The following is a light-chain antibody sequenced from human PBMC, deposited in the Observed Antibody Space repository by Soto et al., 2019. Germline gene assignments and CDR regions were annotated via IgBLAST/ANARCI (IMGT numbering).Light chain of an antibody. Sequence: QMTQSPSTLSASVGDRVTITCRASQGISNALAWYQQTPGKAPKLLIYDASSLESGVPSRFSGSGPGTEFTLTISSLQPDDFAAYYCQQYNSFPWTFGLGTKVDIK. CDR2: DAS. V-gene: IGKV1-13*02. J-gene: IGKJ1*01. CDR1: QGISNA. CDR3: QQYNSFPWT.